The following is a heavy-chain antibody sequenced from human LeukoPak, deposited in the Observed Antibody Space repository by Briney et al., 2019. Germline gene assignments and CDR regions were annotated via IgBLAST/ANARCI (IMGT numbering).Heavy chain of an antibody. V-gene: IGHV1-46*01. Sequence: ASVKVSCKASGYTFTSYYMHWVRQAPGQGLEWMGIINPSGGSTSYAQKFQGRVTMTRDMSTSTVYMELSSLRSEDTAVYYCARRAYDYVWGSYRYAGPFDYWGQGTLVTVSS. CDR3: ARRAYDYVWGSYRYAGPFDY. D-gene: IGHD3-16*02. J-gene: IGHJ4*02. CDR2: INPSGGST. CDR1: GYTFTSYY.